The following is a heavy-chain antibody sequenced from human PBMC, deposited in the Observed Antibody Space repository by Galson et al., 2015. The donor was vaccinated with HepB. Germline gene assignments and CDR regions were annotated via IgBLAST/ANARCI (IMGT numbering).Heavy chain of an antibody. D-gene: IGHD2-2*01. CDR1: GFTFSDYY. V-gene: IGHV3-66*01. Sequence: SLRLSCAASGFTFSDYYMSWVRQAPGKGLEWVSVIYSGGSTYYADSVKGRFTIFRDNSKSTLYLQMNSLRAEDTAVYYCARETHPYCSSTSCYETDAFDIWGQGTMVTVSS. CDR2: IYSGGST. J-gene: IGHJ3*02. CDR3: ARETHPYCSSTSCYETDAFDI.